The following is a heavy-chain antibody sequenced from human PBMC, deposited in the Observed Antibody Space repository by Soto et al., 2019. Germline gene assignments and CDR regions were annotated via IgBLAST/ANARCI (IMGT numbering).Heavy chain of an antibody. V-gene: IGHV3-11*01. CDR3: ARGILGQAAMFGLFDF. J-gene: IGHJ4*02. D-gene: IGHD2-2*01. Sequence: QVQLVESGGGLVKPGGSLRLSCAASGFSFSDYYMTWIRQAPGKGLEWVSYISYSGNDIYYADSVKGRFTISRDNAKNSLYLQMNSLRAEDPAVFYCARGILGQAAMFGLFDFWGQGTLVTVSS. CDR2: ISYSGNDI. CDR1: GFSFSDYY.